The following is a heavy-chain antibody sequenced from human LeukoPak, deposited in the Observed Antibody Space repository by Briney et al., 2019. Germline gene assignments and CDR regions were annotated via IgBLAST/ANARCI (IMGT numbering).Heavy chain of an antibody. CDR1: GFTLSSYW. D-gene: IGHD1-26*01. CDR3: ARVMGATHGGWFDL. CDR2: IDTDVSST. Sequence: GGSLRLSCAASGFTLSSYWMHWVRQAPGKGLVWVSRIDTDVSSTNYADSVKGRFTISRDNAKNTLYLQMNSLRAEDTAVYYCARVMGATHGGWFDLWGRGTLVAVSS. J-gene: IGHJ2*01. V-gene: IGHV3-74*01.